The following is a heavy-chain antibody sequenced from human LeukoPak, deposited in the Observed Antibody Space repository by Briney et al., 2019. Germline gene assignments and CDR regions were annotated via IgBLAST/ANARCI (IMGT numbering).Heavy chain of an antibody. CDR3: ARAVVVSAADY. CDR2: IWYDGSNK. CDR1: GFTFSSYG. D-gene: IGHD2-21*02. J-gene: IGHJ4*02. Sequence: GGSLRLSCAASGFTFSSYGMHWVRQAPGKGLEWVAVIWYDGSNKYYADSVKGRFTISRDNAKNTLYLQMNSLRAEDTAVYYCARAVVVSAADYWGQGTLVTVSS. V-gene: IGHV3-33*01.